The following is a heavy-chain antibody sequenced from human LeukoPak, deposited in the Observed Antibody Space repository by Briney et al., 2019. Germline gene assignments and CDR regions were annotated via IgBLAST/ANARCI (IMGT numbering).Heavy chain of an antibody. CDR1: GITFSGYA. V-gene: IGHV3-23*01. J-gene: IGHJ6*02. D-gene: IGHD3-10*02. CDR2: ISGSGGST. CDR3: ATVRGVRYYYYYGMDV. Sequence: GGSLRLSCAASGITFSGYAMSWVRQAPGKGLEWVSAISGSGGSTYYADSVKGRFTISRDNAKNSLYLQMNSLRAEDTAVYYCATVRGVRYYYYYGMDVWGQGTTVTVSS.